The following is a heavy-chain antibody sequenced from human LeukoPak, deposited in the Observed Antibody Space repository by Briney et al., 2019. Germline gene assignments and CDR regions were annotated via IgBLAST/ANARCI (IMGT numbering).Heavy chain of an antibody. D-gene: IGHD2-8*02. J-gene: IGHJ4*02. CDR3: ARMGVLQYSPSDY. CDR2: INHSGST. Sequence: KSSETLSLTCTVSGGSISSYYWSWIRQPPGKGLEWIGEINHSGSTNYNPSLKSRVTISVDTSKNQFSLKLSSVTAADTAVYYCARMGVLQYSPSDYWGQGTLVTVSS. V-gene: IGHV4-34*01. CDR1: GGSISSYY.